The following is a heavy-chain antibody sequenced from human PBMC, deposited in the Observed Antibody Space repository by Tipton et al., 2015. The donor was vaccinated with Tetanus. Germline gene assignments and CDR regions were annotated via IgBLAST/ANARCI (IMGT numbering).Heavy chain of an antibody. V-gene: IGHV4-59*01. CDR2: IYYTGST. Sequence: TLSLTCTVSGGSMNSYYWSWIRQPPGKGLEWIGYIYYTGSTNYNPSLKSGVTISLDTSKNQFSLKLTSVSAAGTAVYYCARGVTDGYNRRFDYWGQGTLVAVSP. CDR1: GGSMNSYY. J-gene: IGHJ4*02. D-gene: IGHD5-24*01. CDR3: ARGVTDGYNRRFDY.